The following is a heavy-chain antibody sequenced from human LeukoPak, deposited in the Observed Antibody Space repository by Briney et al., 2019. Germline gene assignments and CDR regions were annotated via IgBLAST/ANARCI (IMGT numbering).Heavy chain of an antibody. V-gene: IGHV3-30*04. D-gene: IGHD5-18*01. CDR2: ISYDGSNK. J-gene: IGHJ5*02. CDR1: GFTFSSYA. Sequence: GGALRLSCAASGFTFSSYAMHWVRQAPGKGREGVAVISYDGSNKYYADSVKGRFTISRDNSKNTLYLQMNSLRAEDTAVYYCARLLQLWFNGVNWFDPWGQGTLVTVSS. CDR3: ARLLQLWFNGVNWFDP.